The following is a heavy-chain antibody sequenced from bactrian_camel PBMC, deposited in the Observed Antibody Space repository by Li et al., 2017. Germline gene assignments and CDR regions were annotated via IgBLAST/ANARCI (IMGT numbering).Heavy chain of an antibody. CDR1: GFTFDGSD. CDR3: AAGGEDATIATMNPP. J-gene: IGHJ4*01. V-gene: IGHV3S63*01. D-gene: IGHD4*01. Sequence: HVQLVESGGGSVQAGGALRLSCTASGFTFDGSDIAWYRQAPENERELVSTISSDGTVYYSDPVKGRFTISQDNAKNTVYLQMNSLKPEDTAVYYCAAGGEDATIATMNPPRGQGTQVTVS. CDR2: ISSDGTV.